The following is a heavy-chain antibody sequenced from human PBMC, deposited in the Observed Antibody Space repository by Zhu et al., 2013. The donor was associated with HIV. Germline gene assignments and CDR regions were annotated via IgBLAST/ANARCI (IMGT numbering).Heavy chain of an antibody. D-gene: IGHD6-13*01. Sequence: QVQLVQSGAEVKKPGASVKVSCKASGYTFTSYDINWVRQATGQGLEWMGWMNPNSGNTGYAQKFQGRVTMTRNTSISTAYMELSSLRSEDTAVYYCAREYSSSWYDARWFDPWGQGNPWVTVSS. CDR1: GYTFTSYD. CDR2: MNPNSGNT. J-gene: IGHJ5*02. CDR3: AREYSSSWYDARWFDP. V-gene: IGHV1-8*01.